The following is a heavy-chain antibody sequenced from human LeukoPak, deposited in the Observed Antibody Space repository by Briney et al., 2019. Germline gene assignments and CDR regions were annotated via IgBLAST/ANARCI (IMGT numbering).Heavy chain of an antibody. J-gene: IGHJ6*03. CDR3: ARYASGWTGATSGHYMDV. CDR1: GFSFSTYT. CDR2: LSSTSTYI. V-gene: IGHV3-21*01. Sequence: GGSLRLSCAASGFSFSTYTMIWVRQAPGRGLEWVSCLSSTSTYIYYADSVKGRFTISRDNAKNSLYLQMNSLRAEDTAVYYCARYASGWTGATSGHYMDVWGKGTTVTVSS. D-gene: IGHD6-19*01.